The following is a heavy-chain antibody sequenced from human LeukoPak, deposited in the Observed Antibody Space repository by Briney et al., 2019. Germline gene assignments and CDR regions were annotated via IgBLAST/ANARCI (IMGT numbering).Heavy chain of an antibody. CDR3: ARNVLLWFGESNYYMDV. CDR1: GYTFTGYY. V-gene: IGHV1-2*02. Sequence: ASVKVSCKASGYTFTGYYMHWVRQAPGQGLEWMGWINPNSGGTNYAQKFQGRVTMTRDTSISTAYMELSRLRSDDTAVYYCARNVLLWFGESNYYMDVWGKGTTVTVSS. CDR2: INPNSGGT. J-gene: IGHJ6*03. D-gene: IGHD3-10*01.